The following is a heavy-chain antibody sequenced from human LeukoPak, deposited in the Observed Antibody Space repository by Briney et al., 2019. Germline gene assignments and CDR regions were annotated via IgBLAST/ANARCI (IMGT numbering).Heavy chain of an antibody. Sequence: ASVKVSCKATGYSFSAYYVHWVRQAPGQGLEWMGLISPNSGDTNYAQKFQGRVTMTRDTSISTAYMELNRLRSDDTAVYHCARWRSGDYYDFWGQGTLVTVSS. D-gene: IGHD3-22*01. V-gene: IGHV1-2*02. CDR3: ARWRSGDYYDF. CDR2: ISPNSGDT. CDR1: GYSFSAYY. J-gene: IGHJ4*02.